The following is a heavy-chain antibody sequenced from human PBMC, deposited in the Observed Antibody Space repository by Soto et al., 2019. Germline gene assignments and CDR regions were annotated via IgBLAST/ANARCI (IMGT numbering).Heavy chain of an antibody. V-gene: IGHV3-11*01. D-gene: IGHD4-4*01. Sequence: QVQLVESGGGLVRPGESLRLSCTASGFALIDNMGSIRQAPGRGLECIAYISNSGTATYYTDSVKGRFTVSRDHAENSMYLQMNSLTADDTAVYYCARDYSNKVFDYWGQGTLVTVSS. CDR1: GFALIDN. CDR2: ISNSGTAT. CDR3: ARDYSNKVFDY. J-gene: IGHJ4*02.